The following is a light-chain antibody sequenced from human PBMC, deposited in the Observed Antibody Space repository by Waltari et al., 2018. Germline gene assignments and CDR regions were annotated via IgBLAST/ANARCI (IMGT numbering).Light chain of an antibody. CDR2: AAS. Sequence: IQMTQSPSSLSASIGDRVPLTCRASQSISSFLNWFQQKPGKAPKLLIYAASVLHSGVPSRFSGSGSGTDFTLTISSLQPEDSATYYCQQTYSTPHTFGGGTKLEIK. J-gene: IGKJ4*01. V-gene: IGKV1-39*01. CDR3: QQTYSTPHT. CDR1: QSISSF.